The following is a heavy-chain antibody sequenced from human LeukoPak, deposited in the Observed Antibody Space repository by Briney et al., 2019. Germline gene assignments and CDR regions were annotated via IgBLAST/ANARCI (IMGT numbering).Heavy chain of an antibody. CDR1: GLTFRSYW. D-gene: IGHD1-26*01. CDR3: ARDGLSGSYYDF. J-gene: IGHJ4*02. CDR2: IKQDGSEI. V-gene: IGHV3-7*01. Sequence: GSPRLPCAGSGLTFRSYWMNWVRQAPGKGLGGVASIKQDGSEIYYVDSVKGRFTISRDNAKNALYLQMNSLRAEDTAMYYCARDGLSGSYYDFWGQGTLVTVSS.